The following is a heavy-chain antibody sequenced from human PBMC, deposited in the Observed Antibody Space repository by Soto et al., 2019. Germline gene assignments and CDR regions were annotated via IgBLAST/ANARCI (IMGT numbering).Heavy chain of an antibody. Sequence: PXESLTISCKGSGYNFANYWIGLVRQMPGKGLEWMGMIFPGDSDTKNSPSLQGQITMSVDKSDSSAYLQWRSLKASDTAMYYCAAGYTTGPDAFDIWGQGTMVTVSS. D-gene: IGHD6-13*01. CDR2: IFPGDSDT. CDR1: GYNFANYW. J-gene: IGHJ3*02. CDR3: AAGYTTGPDAFDI. V-gene: IGHV5-51*01.